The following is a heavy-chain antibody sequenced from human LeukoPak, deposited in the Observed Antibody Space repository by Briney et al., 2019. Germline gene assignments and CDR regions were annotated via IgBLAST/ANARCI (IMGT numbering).Heavy chain of an antibody. D-gene: IGHD3-3*01. CDR1: GFTVSSNY. CDR3: ARGGGITIFGVVNDYYYYMDV. V-gene: IGHV3-53*01. J-gene: IGHJ6*03. CDR2: IYSGGST. Sequence: GGSLRLSCAASGFTVSSNYMSWVRQAPGKGLEWVSVIYSGGSTYYADSVKGRSTISRDNSKNTLYLQMNSPRAEDTAAYYCARGGGITIFGVVNDYYYYMDVWGKGTTATVSS.